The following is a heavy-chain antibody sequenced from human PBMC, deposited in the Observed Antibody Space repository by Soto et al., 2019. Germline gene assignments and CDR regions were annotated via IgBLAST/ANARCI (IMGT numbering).Heavy chain of an antibody. J-gene: IGHJ4*02. D-gene: IGHD4-17*01. Sequence: QVQLQQWGAGLLKPSETLSLTCAVYGGSFSGYYWSWIRQPPGKGLEWIGEINHSGSTNYNPSLKSRVTISVDTSNNQFSLKLSSVTAADTAVYYCARGGRLRSFDFWGQGTLVTVSS. CDR3: ARGGRLRSFDF. CDR2: INHSGST. CDR1: GGSFSGYY. V-gene: IGHV4-34*01.